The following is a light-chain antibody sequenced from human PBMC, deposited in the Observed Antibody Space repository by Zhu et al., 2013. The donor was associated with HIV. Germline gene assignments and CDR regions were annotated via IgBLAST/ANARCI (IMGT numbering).Light chain of an antibody. CDR2: DES. V-gene: IGLV3-21*01. CDR3: QAWDSSPV. J-gene: IGLJ2*01. CDR1: DIGSRS. Sequence: SYELTQPPSVSVAPGKTATITCVGNDIGSRSLHWYQQKPGQAPVLVVYDESDRPSGIPERFSGSNSGNTATLTITETQALDEADYFCQAWDSSPVFGGGTKLTVL.